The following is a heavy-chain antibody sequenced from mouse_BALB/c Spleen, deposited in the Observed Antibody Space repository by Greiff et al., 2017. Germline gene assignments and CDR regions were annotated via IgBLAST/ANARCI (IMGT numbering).Heavy chain of an antibody. CDR1: GFTFSSYT. D-gene: IGHD2-1*01. Sequence: EVMLVESGVGLVKPGGSLKLSCAASGFTFSSYTMSWVRQTPEKRLEWVATISSGGSYTYYPDSVKGRFTISRDNAKNTLYLQMSSLKSEDTAMYYCTRDATMDAMDYWGQGTSVTVSS. J-gene: IGHJ4*01. V-gene: IGHV5-6-4*01. CDR2: ISSGGSYT. CDR3: TRDATMDAMDY.